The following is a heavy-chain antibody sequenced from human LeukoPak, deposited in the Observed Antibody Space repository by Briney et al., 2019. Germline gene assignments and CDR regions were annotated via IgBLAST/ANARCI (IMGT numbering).Heavy chain of an antibody. CDR1: GFSLGTSRVG. CDR2: IDWDDDK. Sequence: SGPTLLHPTATLTLTCTFSGFSLGTSRVGVGWIRQPPVKDLEWLALIDWDDDKRYSPSLKSRLTISKDTSKNQVVLTMTNMDPVDTAKYSCAHSYYSGSGSYSYYFDYWGQGTLVTVSS. CDR3: AHSYYSGSGSYSYYFDY. D-gene: IGHD3-10*01. J-gene: IGHJ4*02. V-gene: IGHV2-5*02.